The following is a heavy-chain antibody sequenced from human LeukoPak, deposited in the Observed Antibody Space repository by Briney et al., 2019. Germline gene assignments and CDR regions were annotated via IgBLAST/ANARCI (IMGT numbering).Heavy chain of an antibody. J-gene: IGHJ2*01. D-gene: IGHD3-22*01. Sequence: VASVKVSCKASGYTFTGYYMHWVRQAPGQGLEWMGWINPNSGGTNYAQKFQGRVTMTRDTSISTAYMELSRLRSDDTAVYYCARARADSSGYWYFDLWGRGTLVTVSS. CDR2: INPNSGGT. CDR1: GYTFTGYY. CDR3: ARARADSSGYWYFDL. V-gene: IGHV1-2*02.